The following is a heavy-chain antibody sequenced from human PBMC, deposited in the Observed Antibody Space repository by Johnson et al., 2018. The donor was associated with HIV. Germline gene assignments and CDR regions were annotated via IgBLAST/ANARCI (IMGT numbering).Heavy chain of an antibody. CDR2: ISYDGSDK. Sequence: QVHLVESGGGVVQPGRSLRLSCAASGFTFSSYAMHWVRQAPGKGLEWAAVISYDGSDKYYADSVKGRFTISRDNSKNTLYLQMNSLRAEDTAVYYCAKGPQGIATPDAFDIWGQGTMVTVSS. V-gene: IGHV3-30*04. J-gene: IGHJ3*02. CDR3: AKGPQGIATPDAFDI. CDR1: GFTFSSYA. D-gene: IGHD2-21*01.